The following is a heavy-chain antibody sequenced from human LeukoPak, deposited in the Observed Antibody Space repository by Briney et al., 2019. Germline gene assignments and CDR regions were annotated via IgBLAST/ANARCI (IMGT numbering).Heavy chain of an antibody. D-gene: IGHD2-8*02. CDR3: TTDPLDIVLVVYAID. CDR2: ISSSSSYI. J-gene: IGHJ4*02. Sequence: GGSLRLSCAASGFTFSSYSMNWVRQAPGKGLEWVSSISSSSSYIYYADSVKGRFTISRDNAKNSLYLQMNSLKTGDTAVYYCTTDPLDIVLVVYAIDWGQGTLVTVSS. V-gene: IGHV3-21*03. CDR1: GFTFSSYS.